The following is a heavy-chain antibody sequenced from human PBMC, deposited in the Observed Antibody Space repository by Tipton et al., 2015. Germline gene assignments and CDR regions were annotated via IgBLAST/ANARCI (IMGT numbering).Heavy chain of an antibody. V-gene: IGHV4-59*01. Sequence: TLSLTCTVSGGSFSDYYWSWIRQSPGEGLEWIGYIYYSGSTNYNPSLRSRVAMSMDTSKNQFSLKLSSVIAADTAVYYCARDLEHGMGVWGHGPTVSVS. CDR2: IYYSGST. CDR3: ARDLEHGMGV. D-gene: IGHD5-24*01. J-gene: IGHJ6*02. CDR1: GGSFSDYY.